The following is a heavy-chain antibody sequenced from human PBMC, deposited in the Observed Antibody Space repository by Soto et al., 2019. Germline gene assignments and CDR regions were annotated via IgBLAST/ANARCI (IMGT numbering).Heavy chain of an antibody. CDR3: ARDFLEWLFSLSSPTYYYYMDV. Sequence: ASVKVSYKASGYTFTSYGISWVRQAPGQGLEWMGWISAYNGNTNYAQKLQGSVTMTTDTSTSTAYMELRSLRSDDTAVYYCARDFLEWLFSLSSPTYYYYMDVWGKGTTVTVSS. CDR2: ISAYNGNT. D-gene: IGHD3-3*01. CDR1: GYTFTSYG. J-gene: IGHJ6*03. V-gene: IGHV1-18*01.